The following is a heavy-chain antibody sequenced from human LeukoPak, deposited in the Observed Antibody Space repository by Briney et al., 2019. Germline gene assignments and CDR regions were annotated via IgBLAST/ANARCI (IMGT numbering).Heavy chain of an antibody. CDR2: INHSGST. Sequence: SETLSLTCAVYGGSLRGYNWSWVRQPPGERLEWIAQINHSGSTNYNPFLKSRVTISVDTSKKQFYVKLRSVTAADTAVYYCARGGSIAAAGTRVPFGYWGQGTLVTVCS. V-gene: IGHV4-34*01. J-gene: IGHJ4*02. CDR1: GGSLRGYN. CDR3: ARGGSIAAAGTRVPFGY. D-gene: IGHD6-13*01.